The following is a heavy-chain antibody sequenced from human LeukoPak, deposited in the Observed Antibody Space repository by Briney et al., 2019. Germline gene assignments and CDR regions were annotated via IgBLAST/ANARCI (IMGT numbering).Heavy chain of an antibody. CDR1: GYTSTGYY. D-gene: IGHD6-19*01. Sequence: GASVKVSCKASGYTSTGYYMHWVRQAPGQGLEWMGWINPNSGGTNYAQKFQGRVTMTRDTSISTAYMELSRLRSDDTAVYYCARAQQWLVHYYYYGMDVWGQGTTVTVSS. V-gene: IGHV1-2*02. CDR2: INPNSGGT. CDR3: ARAQQWLVHYYYYGMDV. J-gene: IGHJ6*02.